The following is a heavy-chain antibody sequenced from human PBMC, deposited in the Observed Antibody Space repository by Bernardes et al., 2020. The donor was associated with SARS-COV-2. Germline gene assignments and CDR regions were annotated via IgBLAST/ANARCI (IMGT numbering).Heavy chain of an antibody. D-gene: IGHD6-13*01. CDR2: IYPGDSDT. Sequence: GASVKSSCKGSGYSFTSYWIGWVRQMPGKGLEWMGIIYPGDSDTRYSPSFQGQVTISADKSISTAYLQWNSLKASDTAMYYCARSKIAAAGTRDWAYYYYGMDVWGQGTTVTVSS. CDR3: ARSKIAAAGTRDWAYYYYGMDV. J-gene: IGHJ6*02. V-gene: IGHV5-51*01. CDR1: GYSFTSYW.